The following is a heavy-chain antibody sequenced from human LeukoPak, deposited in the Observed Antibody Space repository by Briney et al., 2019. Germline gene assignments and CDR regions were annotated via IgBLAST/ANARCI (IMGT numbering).Heavy chain of an antibody. CDR1: GFTFSDYY. V-gene: IGHV3-11*01. J-gene: IGHJ5*02. Sequence: GGSLRLSCAASGFTFSDYYMSWIRQAPGKGLEWVSYISSSGSTIYYADSVKGRFTISRDNANNSLYLQMNSLRAEDTAVYYCARVAAAAGRNWFDPWGQGTLVTVSS. D-gene: IGHD6-13*01. CDR2: ISSSGSTI. CDR3: ARVAAAAGRNWFDP.